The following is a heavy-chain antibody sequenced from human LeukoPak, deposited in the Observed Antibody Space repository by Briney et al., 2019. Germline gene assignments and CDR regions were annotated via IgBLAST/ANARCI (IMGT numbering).Heavy chain of an antibody. D-gene: IGHD1-14*01. CDR3: ARAGFKGRVAEP. V-gene: IGHV1-8*02. Sequence: ASVRVSCKASGYTFTSYGINWVRQATGQGLEWMGWMNPNSGNTGYAQKFQGRVTMTRNTSISTAYMELSSLRSEDTAVYYCARAGFKGRVAEPWGQGTLVTVSS. CDR2: MNPNSGNT. J-gene: IGHJ4*02. CDR1: GYTFTSYG.